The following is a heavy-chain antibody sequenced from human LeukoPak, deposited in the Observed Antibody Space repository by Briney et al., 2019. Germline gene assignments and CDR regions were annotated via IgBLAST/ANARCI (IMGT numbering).Heavy chain of an antibody. CDR3: ARGRIQWVGSGSYYYYYYGMDV. CDR2: INHSGST. J-gene: IGHJ6*02. D-gene: IGHD3-10*01. Sequence: SETLSLTCAVYGGSFSGYYWSWIRQPPGKGLEWIGEINHSGSTNYNPSLKSRVTISVDTSKNQFSLKLSSVTAADTAVHYCARGRIQWVGSGSYYYYYYGMDVWGQGTTVTVSS. V-gene: IGHV4-34*01. CDR1: GGSFSGYY.